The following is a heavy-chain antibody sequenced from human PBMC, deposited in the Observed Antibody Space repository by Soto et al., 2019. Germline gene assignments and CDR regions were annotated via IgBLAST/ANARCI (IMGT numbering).Heavy chain of an antibody. D-gene: IGHD3-3*01. J-gene: IGHJ4*02. Sequence: QVQLVESGGGVVQPGRSLRLSCAASGFTFSSYAMHWVRQAPGKGLEWVAVISYDGSNKYYADSVKGRFTISRDNSKNTLYLQMNSLRAEDTAVYYCARAYDFWSGYSADYWGQGTLGTVSS. CDR2: ISYDGSNK. V-gene: IGHV3-30*14. CDR1: GFTFSSYA. CDR3: ARAYDFWSGYSADY.